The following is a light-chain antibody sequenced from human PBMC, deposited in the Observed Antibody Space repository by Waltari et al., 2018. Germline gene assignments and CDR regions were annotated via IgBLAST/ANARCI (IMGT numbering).Light chain of an antibody. J-gene: IGKJ2*01. V-gene: IGKV2-30*01. CDR1: QSLAFSDGKTY. CDR3: MEGAQWYT. Sequence: DVVLTQSPLSLSVTLGQSASVSCRSSQSLAFSDGKTYLNWFHQRPGQSPRLLICKVSNRESGVPDRISGSGSGTDFALKISRVEAEDIGVYYCMEGAQWYTFGQGTKLEIK. CDR2: KVS.